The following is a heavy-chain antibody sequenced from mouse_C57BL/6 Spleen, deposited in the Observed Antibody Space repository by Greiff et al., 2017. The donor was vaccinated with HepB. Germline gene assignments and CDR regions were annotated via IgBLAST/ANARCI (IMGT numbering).Heavy chain of an antibody. D-gene: IGHD2-4*01. CDR3: ARERAMIKGFAY. J-gene: IGHJ3*01. V-gene: IGHV5-4*01. CDR2: ISDGGSYT. CDR1: GFTFSSYA. Sequence: DVMLVESGGGLVKPGGSLKLSCAASGFTFSSYAMSWVRQTPEKRLEWVATISDGGSYTYYPDNVKGRFTISRDNAKNNLYLQMSHLKSEDTAMYYCARERAMIKGFAYWGQGTLVTVSA.